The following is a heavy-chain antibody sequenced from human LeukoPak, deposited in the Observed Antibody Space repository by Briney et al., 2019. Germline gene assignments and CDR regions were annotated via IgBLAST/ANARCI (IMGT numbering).Heavy chain of an antibody. Sequence: SESLSLTCTVSGGSISSSSYYWGWIRQPPGKGLEWIGSIYYSGSTYYNPSLKSRVTISVDTSKNQFSLKLSSVTAADTAVYYCARQGYYDSSGYYWTPFDYWGQGTLVTVSS. CDR1: GGSISSSSYY. CDR3: ARQGYYDSSGYYWTPFDY. D-gene: IGHD3-22*01. CDR2: IYYSGST. V-gene: IGHV4-39*07. J-gene: IGHJ4*02.